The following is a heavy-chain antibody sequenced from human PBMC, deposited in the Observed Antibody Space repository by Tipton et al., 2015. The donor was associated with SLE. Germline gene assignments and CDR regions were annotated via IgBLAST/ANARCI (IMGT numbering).Heavy chain of an antibody. V-gene: IGHV3-9*01. CDR3: ANEDYGDNEGVY. Sequence: RSLRLSCAASGFTFDDYAMHWVRQAPGKGLEWVSGISWNSGGIGYADSVKGRFTISRDNAKNSLYLQMNSLRAEDTALYYCANEDYGDNEGVYWGQGTLVTVSS. CDR1: GFTFDDYA. D-gene: IGHD4-17*01. J-gene: IGHJ4*02. CDR2: ISWNSGGI.